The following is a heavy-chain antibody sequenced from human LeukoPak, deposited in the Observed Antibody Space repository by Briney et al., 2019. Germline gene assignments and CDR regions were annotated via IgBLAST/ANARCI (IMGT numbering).Heavy chain of an antibody. CDR2: INHSGST. D-gene: IGHD7-27*01. J-gene: IGHJ4*02. CDR1: GGSFSGYY. V-gene: IGHV4-34*01. CDR3: ARQNNWGGGSRVDY. Sequence: SETLSLTCAVYGGSFSGYYWSWIRQPPGKGLEWIGEINHSGSTNYNPSLKSRVTISVDTSKNQFSLKLSSVTAADTAVYYCARQNNWGGGSRVDYWGQGTLVTVSS.